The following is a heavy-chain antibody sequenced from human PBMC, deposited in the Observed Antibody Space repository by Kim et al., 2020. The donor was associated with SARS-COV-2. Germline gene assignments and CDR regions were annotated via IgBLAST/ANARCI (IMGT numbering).Heavy chain of an antibody. D-gene: IGHD3-3*01. V-gene: IGHV4-59*13. J-gene: IGHJ6*02. CDR3: ARDRRFLGHFYYGMDV. CDR1: GGSISSYY. Sequence: SETLSLTCTVSGGSISSYYWSWIRQPPGKGLEWIGYIYYSGSTNYNPSLKSRVTISVDTSKNQFSLKLSSVTAADTAVYYCARDRRFLGHFYYGMDVWGQGTTVTVSS. CDR2: IYYSGST.